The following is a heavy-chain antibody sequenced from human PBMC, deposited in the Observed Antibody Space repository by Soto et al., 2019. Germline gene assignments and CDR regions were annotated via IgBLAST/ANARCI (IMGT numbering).Heavy chain of an antibody. D-gene: IGHD3-3*01. CDR3: ARAIDYDFWSGHLARAYYYYYGMDV. J-gene: IGHJ6*02. CDR1: GFTFSSYG. CDR2: IWYDGSNK. Sequence: PGGSLRLSCAASGFTFSSYGMHWVRQAPGKGLEWVAVIWYDGSNKYYADSVKGRFAISRDNSKNTLYLQMNSLRAEDTAVYYCARAIDYDFWSGHLARAYYYYYGMDVWGQGTTVTVSS. V-gene: IGHV3-33*01.